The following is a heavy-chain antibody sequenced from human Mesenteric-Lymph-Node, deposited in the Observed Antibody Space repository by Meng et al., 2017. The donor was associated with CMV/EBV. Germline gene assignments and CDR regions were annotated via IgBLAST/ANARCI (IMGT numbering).Heavy chain of an antibody. CDR1: GITFSSYA. CDR3: AKGMKWFDP. J-gene: IGHJ5*02. CDR2: ISASGGST. Sequence: LRLSCVVSGITFSSYAMTWVRQAPGKGLEWVSVISASGGSTYYPDSVKGRFTIPRDNSKNTLYLQMSRLTAEDTAVYYCAKGMKWFDPWGQGTLVTVSS. V-gene: IGHV3-23*01.